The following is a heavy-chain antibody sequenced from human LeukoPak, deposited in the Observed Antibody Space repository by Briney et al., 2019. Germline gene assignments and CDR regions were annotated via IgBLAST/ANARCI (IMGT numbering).Heavy chain of an antibody. CDR2: INWNGGST. J-gene: IGHJ4*02. CDR3: ARVFGIAAAGPPFGY. CDR1: GFTFDDYG. V-gene: IGHV3-20*04. D-gene: IGHD6-13*01. Sequence: GGSLRLSCAASGFTFDDYGMSWVRHAPGKGLEWVSGINWNGGSTGYADSVKGRFTISRDNAKNSLYLQMNSLRAEDTALYYCARVFGIAAAGPPFGYWGQGTLVTVSS.